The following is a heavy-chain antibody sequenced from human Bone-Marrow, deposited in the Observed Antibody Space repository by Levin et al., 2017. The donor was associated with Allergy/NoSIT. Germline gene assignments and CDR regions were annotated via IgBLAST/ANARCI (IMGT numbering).Heavy chain of an antibody. J-gene: IGHJ4*02. Sequence: GESLKISCAASGFTFDDHTMHWVRQAPGKGLEWDSLISWDGDTTYYADSVKGRFTISRDNSKNSLYLQMNSLRTEDTALYYCAKDGSGGNYPDYWGQGTLVTVSS. CDR3: AKDGSGGNYPDY. CDR2: ISWDGDTT. V-gene: IGHV3-43*01. D-gene: IGHD3-10*01. CDR1: GFTFDDHT.